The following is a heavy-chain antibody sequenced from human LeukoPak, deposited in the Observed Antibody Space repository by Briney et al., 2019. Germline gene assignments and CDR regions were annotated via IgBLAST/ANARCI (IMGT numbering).Heavy chain of an antibody. CDR3: ARGIAADGVFDI. Sequence: GGSLRLSCAASGFTVSSDAMSWIRQAPGKGLEWVSAISGSGGSTYYADSVKGRFTISRDNAKNTLYLQMNSLRAEDTAVYHCARGIAADGVFDIWGQGTMVTVSS. J-gene: IGHJ3*02. D-gene: IGHD6-13*01. CDR2: ISGSGGST. CDR1: GFTVSSDA. V-gene: IGHV3-23*01.